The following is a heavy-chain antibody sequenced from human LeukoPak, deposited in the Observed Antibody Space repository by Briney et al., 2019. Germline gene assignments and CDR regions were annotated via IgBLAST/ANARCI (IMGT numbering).Heavy chain of an antibody. CDR3: ARERVAAAGSNGDYYYYYGMDV. CDR1: GYTFTSYY. D-gene: IGHD6-13*01. J-gene: IGHJ6*02. Sequence: ASVKVSCKASGYTFTSYYMHWVRQAPGQGLEWMGIINPSGGSTSYAQKFQGRVTVTRDTSTNTVYMELSSLRSEDTAVYYCARERVAAAGSNGDYYYYYGMDVWGQGTTVTVSS. V-gene: IGHV1-46*01. CDR2: INPSGGST.